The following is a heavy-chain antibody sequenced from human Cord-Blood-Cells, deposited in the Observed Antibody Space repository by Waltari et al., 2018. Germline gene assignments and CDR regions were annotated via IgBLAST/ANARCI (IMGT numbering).Heavy chain of an antibody. D-gene: IGHD6-6*01. V-gene: IGHV1-8*01. Sequence: QVQLVQSGAEVKKPGASVKVSRQASGYTVTSYDINWVRQATGQVLEWMGWMNPNSGNTGYAQKFQGRVTMTRNTSISTAYMELSSLRSEDTAVYYCARMPTHSSSGVYWGQGTLVTVSS. J-gene: IGHJ4*02. CDR2: MNPNSGNT. CDR1: GYTVTSYD. CDR3: ARMPTHSSSGVY.